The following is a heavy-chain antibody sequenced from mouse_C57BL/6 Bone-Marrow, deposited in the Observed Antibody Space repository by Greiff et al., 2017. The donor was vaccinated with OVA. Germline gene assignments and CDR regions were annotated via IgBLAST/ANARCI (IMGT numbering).Heavy chain of an antibody. J-gene: IGHJ3*01. CDR3: AGWEVAY. D-gene: IGHD4-1*01. CDR1: GYTFTSYW. V-gene: IGHV1-50*01. CDR2: IDPSDGYT. Sequence: QVQLKQPGAELVKPGASVKLSCKASGYTFTSYWIQWVKQRPGQGLEWIGEIDPSDGYTNYNQKFKGKATVTVDTSSSTANMQLSSLTSEDSAVYYCAGWEVAYWGQGTLVTVSA.